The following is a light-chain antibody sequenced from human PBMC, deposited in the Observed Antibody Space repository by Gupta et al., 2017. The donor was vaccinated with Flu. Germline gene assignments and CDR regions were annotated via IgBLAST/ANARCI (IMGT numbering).Light chain of an antibody. Sequence: PATLSVSPGDGATLSCRASQSIRNNLAWYQQKPGQAPRLLIYGASTRATGFPARFSGSGSATEFTLTITSLQSEDCAVYYCQQDNTWPRTFGQGTKVEIK. CDR2: GAS. V-gene: IGKV3-15*01. CDR3: QQDNTWPRT. J-gene: IGKJ1*01. CDR1: QSIRNN.